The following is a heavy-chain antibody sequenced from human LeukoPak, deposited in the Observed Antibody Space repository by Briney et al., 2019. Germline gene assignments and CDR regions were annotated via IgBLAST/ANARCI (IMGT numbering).Heavy chain of an antibody. Sequence: GGSLRLSCAASGFTFNNYAMNWVRQAPGKGLEWVSGLSTSGAGTYYADSVKGRFTISRDNPKKTLYLHMNSLRAEDTALYYCAKTPRGRRGHSYRPDWYFDLWGRGTLVTVSS. CDR2: LSTSGAGT. D-gene: IGHD5-18*01. CDR1: GFTFNNYA. V-gene: IGHV3-23*01. CDR3: AKTPRGRRGHSYRPDWYFDL. J-gene: IGHJ2*01.